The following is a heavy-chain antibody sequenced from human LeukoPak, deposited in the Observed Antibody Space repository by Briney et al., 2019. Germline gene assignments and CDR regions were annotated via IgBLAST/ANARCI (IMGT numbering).Heavy chain of an antibody. Sequence: GGSLRLSCVASGFTFTRYGMSWVRQAPGKGLEWVSAISGSGGSAYYADSVKGRFTISRDNSKNTVYLQTNSLRAEDTAVYYCARGPYYYDGGAYDYYGMDVWGQGTTVTVSS. CDR2: ISGSGGSA. CDR3: ARGPYYYDGGAYDYYGMDV. J-gene: IGHJ6*02. V-gene: IGHV3-23*01. CDR1: GFTFTRYG. D-gene: IGHD3-22*01.